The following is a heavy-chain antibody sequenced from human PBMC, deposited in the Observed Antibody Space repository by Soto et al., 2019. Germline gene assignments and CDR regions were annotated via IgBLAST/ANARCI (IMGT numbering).Heavy chain of an antibody. J-gene: IGHJ6*02. V-gene: IGHV1-2*02. CDR3: ARERYQVISDGMDV. CDR1: GYTFADFY. Sequence: ASVKVSCKASGYTFADFYIHWVRQAPGQGLEWMGWINPQTGGTSYAQKFQGRVTLSRDTSINTAYLELSRLTFDDAAVYFCARERYQVISDGMDVWGQGTTVTVSS. CDR2: INPQTGGT. D-gene: IGHD2-2*01.